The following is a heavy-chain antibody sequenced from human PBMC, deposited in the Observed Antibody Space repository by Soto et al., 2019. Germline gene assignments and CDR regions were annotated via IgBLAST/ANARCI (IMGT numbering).Heavy chain of an antibody. J-gene: IGHJ5*02. CDR1: GHSITSHY. CDR2: IDPTGGLT. D-gene: IGHD6-13*01. CDR3: SRDQSWQDLVGWFDP. Sequence: QAQLVQSAAEVKKPGASVKVSCKASGHSITSHYMHWVRQAPGQGLEWLGTIDPTGGLTNYAQKFQGRVTMTRDTSTSTGYMELSSQTSEDKAVYYCSRDQSWQDLVGWFDPWGQGTLVTVSS. V-gene: IGHV1-46*03.